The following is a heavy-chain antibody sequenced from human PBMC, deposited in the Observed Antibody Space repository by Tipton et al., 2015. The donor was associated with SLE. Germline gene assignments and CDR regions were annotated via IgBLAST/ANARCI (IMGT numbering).Heavy chain of an antibody. CDR2: IGTAGDT. Sequence: SLRLSCAASGFNFSSYDMHWVRHGTGKGLEWVSAIGTAGDTYYPGSVKGRFTISRENAKHSLYLQMTNLRAGDTAVYYCARGGSDAFDFWGQGTRVTVSS. J-gene: IGHJ3*01. CDR1: GFNFSSYD. V-gene: IGHV3-13*01. CDR3: ARGGSDAFDF. D-gene: IGHD3-16*01.